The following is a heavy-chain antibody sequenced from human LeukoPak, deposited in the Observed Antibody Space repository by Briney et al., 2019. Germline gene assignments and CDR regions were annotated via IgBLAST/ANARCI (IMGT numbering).Heavy chain of an antibody. CDR3: AKDKGLYSGSYLGPYYYYGMDV. CDR2: ISYDGSNK. Sequence: GGSLRLSCAASGFTFSSYGMHWVRQAPGKGLEWVAVISYDGSNKYYADSVKGRFTISRDNSKNTLYLQMNSLRAEDTAVYYCAKDKGLYSGSYLGPYYYYGMDVWGQGTTVTVSS. CDR1: GFTFSSYG. J-gene: IGHJ6*02. V-gene: IGHV3-30*18. D-gene: IGHD1-26*01.